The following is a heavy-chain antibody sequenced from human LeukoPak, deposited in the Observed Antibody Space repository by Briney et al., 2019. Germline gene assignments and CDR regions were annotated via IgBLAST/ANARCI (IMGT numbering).Heavy chain of an antibody. D-gene: IGHD3-22*01. CDR1: GYTFANYY. J-gene: IGHJ4*02. CDR3: ARDSGRGYYDSSGYDN. V-gene: IGHV1-18*04. Sequence: GASVKVSCKASGYTFANYYMHWVRQAPGQGLEWMGWISAYNGNTNYAQKLQGRVTMTTDTSTSTAYMELRSLRSDDTAVYYCARDSGRGYYDSSGYDNWGQGTLVTVSS. CDR2: ISAYNGNT.